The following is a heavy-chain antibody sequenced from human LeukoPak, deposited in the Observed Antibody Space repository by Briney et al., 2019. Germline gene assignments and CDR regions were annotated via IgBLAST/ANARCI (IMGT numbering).Heavy chain of an antibody. CDR2: INPNSGGT. CDR1: GYTFTGYY. CDR3: ARDLRYCSGGSCYSDFDY. J-gene: IGHJ4*02. V-gene: IGHV1-2*02. Sequence: ASVKVSCKASGYTFTGYYMHWVRQAPGQGLEWMGWINPNSGGTDYAQKFQGRVTMTRDTSISTAYMEQSRLRSDDTAVYYCARDLRYCSGGSCYSDFDYWGQGTLVTVSS. D-gene: IGHD2-15*01.